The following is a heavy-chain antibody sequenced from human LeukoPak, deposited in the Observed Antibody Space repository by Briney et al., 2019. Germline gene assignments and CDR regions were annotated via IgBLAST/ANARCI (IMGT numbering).Heavy chain of an antibody. J-gene: IGHJ3*02. D-gene: IGHD6-13*01. V-gene: IGHV4-39*07. Sequence: PSETLSLTCTVSGGSISSSSYYWGWIRQPPGKGLEWIGSIYYSGSTYYNPSLKSRVTMSVDTSKNQFSLKLSSVTAADTAVYYCARGGSSWYNAFDIWGQGTMVTVSS. CDR2: IYYSGST. CDR1: GGSISSSSYY. CDR3: ARGGSSWYNAFDI.